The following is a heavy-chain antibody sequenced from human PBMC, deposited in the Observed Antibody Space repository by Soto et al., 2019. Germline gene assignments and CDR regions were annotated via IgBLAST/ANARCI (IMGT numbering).Heavy chain of an antibody. CDR3: ARKDYYGSGIYYFDS. Sequence: ASVKVSCKASGYTFTSYAMHWVRQAPGQRLEWMGWINAGNGNTKYSQKFQGRVTITRDTSASTAYMELSSLRSEDTAVYYCARKDYYGSGIYYFDSWGQGTLVTVSS. V-gene: IGHV1-3*01. D-gene: IGHD3-10*01. J-gene: IGHJ4*02. CDR1: GYTFTSYA. CDR2: INAGNGNT.